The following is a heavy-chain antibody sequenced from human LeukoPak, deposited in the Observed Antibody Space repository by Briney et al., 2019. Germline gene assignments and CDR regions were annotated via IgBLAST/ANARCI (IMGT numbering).Heavy chain of an antibody. CDR3: AGDLRIAVAGYYFDY. D-gene: IGHD6-19*01. Sequence: SETLSLTCAVSGYFISGDYYWGWIRQPPGEGLEWIGNIYHSGSTYYNPSLKSRVTISVDTSKNQFSLKLSSVTAADTAVYYCAGDLRIAVAGYYFDYWGQGTLVTVSS. V-gene: IGHV4-38-2*02. CDR2: IYHSGST. CDR1: GYFISGDYY. J-gene: IGHJ4*02.